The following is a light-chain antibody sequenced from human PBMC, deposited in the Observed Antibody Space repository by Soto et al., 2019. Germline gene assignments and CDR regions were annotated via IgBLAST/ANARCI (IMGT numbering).Light chain of an antibody. J-gene: IGKJ1*01. V-gene: IGKV4-1*01. Sequence: DIVMTQSPESLAVSLGERATINCKSSQTVLYSSNNKNYLAWYQQKPGGPPKLLIYWAYVRESGVPERFSGSGSGTDFTLTISSLQAEDVAVYYCQQFYSTPRTFGQGTKVEIK. CDR1: QTVLYSSNNKNY. CDR3: QQFYSTPRT. CDR2: WAY.